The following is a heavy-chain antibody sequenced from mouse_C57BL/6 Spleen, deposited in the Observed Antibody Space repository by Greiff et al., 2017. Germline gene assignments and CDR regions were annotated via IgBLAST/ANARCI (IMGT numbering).Heavy chain of an antibody. CDR3: ARFADGYYSFDY. CDR1: GYAFTNYL. J-gene: IGHJ2*01. V-gene: IGHV1-54*01. Sequence: QVQLQQSGAELVRPGTSVKVSCKASGYAFTNYLIEWVKQRPGQGLEWIGVINPGSGGTNYNEKFKGKATLTADKSSSTAYMQLSSLTSEDSAVYFCARFADGYYSFDYWGQGTTLTVSS. D-gene: IGHD2-3*01. CDR2: INPGSGGT.